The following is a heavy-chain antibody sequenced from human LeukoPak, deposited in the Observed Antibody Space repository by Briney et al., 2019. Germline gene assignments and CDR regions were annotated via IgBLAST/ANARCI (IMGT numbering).Heavy chain of an antibody. Sequence: ASVKVSCKASGYAFTSNGMSWVRQAPRQGLEWMGWISGYNGKTNYAQKLQGRITMTTDTPTSTVYMELRSLRSDDTAVYYCAREDSGSSRVFDVWGQGTMVTVSS. J-gene: IGHJ3*01. D-gene: IGHD1-26*01. CDR2: ISGYNGKT. CDR3: AREDSGSSRVFDV. CDR1: GYAFTSNG. V-gene: IGHV1-18*01.